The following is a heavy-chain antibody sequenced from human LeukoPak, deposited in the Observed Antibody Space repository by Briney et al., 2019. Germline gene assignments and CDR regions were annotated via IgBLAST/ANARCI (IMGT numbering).Heavy chain of an antibody. CDR1: GFTFSSYA. CDR2: ISGSGGST. Sequence: GGSLRLSCAASGFTFSSYAMSWVRQAPGKGLEWVSAISGSGGSTYYADSVKGRSTISRDNSKNTLYLQMNSLRAEDTVVYYCAKDVTIFGVVITRKKNFDYWGQGTLVTVSS. D-gene: IGHD3-3*01. CDR3: AKDVTIFGVVITRKKNFDY. V-gene: IGHV3-23*01. J-gene: IGHJ4*02.